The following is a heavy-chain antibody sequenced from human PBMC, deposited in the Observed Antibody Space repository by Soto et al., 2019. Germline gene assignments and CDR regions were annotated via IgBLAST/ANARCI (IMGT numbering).Heavy chain of an antibody. V-gene: IGHV5-51*01. Sequence: GESLTISCKGSGYRFTSEWIGWVRQMPGKGLEWMGIIFPGDFDTRYRPPFQGQVIISADKSISTAYLQWNSLKASDTAMYFCARLGDGYPAYWGQGTQVTVSS. CDR3: ARLGDGYPAY. D-gene: IGHD2-21*01. CDR2: IFPGDFDT. J-gene: IGHJ4*02. CDR1: GYRFTSEW.